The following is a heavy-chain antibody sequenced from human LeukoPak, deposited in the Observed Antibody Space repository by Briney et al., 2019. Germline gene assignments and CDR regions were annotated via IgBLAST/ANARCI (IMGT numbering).Heavy chain of an antibody. J-gene: IGHJ1*01. CDR3: ASQPSDFWTAKYFQH. CDR2: ISYDGSNK. CDR1: GFTFSSYT. Sequence: GGSLRLSCAASGFTFSSYTMHWVRQAPGKGLEWVAVISYDGSNKYYADSVKGRFTISRDNSKNTLYLQMNSLRAEDTAVYYCASQPSDFWTAKYFQHWGQGTLVTVSS. V-gene: IGHV3-30-3*01. D-gene: IGHD3/OR15-3a*01.